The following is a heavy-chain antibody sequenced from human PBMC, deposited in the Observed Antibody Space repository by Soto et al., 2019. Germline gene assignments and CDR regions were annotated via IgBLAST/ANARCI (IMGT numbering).Heavy chain of an antibody. CDR2: IKQDGSEK. CDR3: ARGARTPYYYYMDV. J-gene: IGHJ6*03. Sequence: EVQLVESGGGLVQPGGSLRLSCAASGFTFSSYWMSWVRQAPGKGLEWVANIKQDGSEKYYVDSVKGRFTISRDNAKNSLYLQMNSLRADDTAVYYCARGARTPYYYYMDVWGKGTTVTVSS. CDR1: GFTFSSYW. V-gene: IGHV3-7*01.